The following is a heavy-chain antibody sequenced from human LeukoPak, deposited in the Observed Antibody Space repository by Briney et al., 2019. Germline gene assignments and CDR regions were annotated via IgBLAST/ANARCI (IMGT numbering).Heavy chain of an antibody. J-gene: IGHJ4*02. CDR1: GLTVTSNH. CDR3: ARESPTAVTHFDS. V-gene: IGHV3-66*01. D-gene: IGHD4-17*01. Sequence: GGSLRLSCAASGLTVTSNHMTWVRQAPGKGLEWVSVTYSGGTSSYADSVEGRFTSSRDNSKNTHYLQMSSLRVEDTAVYYCARESPTAVTHFDSWGQGTLVTVFS. CDR2: TYSGGTS.